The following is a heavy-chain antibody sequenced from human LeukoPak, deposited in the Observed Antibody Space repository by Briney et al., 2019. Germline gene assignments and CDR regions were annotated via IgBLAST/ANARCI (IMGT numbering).Heavy chain of an antibody. V-gene: IGHV4-34*01. Sequence: PSETLSLTCAVYGGSFSGYYWSWIRQPPGKGLEWIGEINHSGSTNYNPSLKSRVTISVDTSKNQFSLKLSSVTAADTAVYYCARDGVTMVQGVIFSYYYYYMDVWGKGTTVTVSS. CDR3: ARDGVTMVQGVIFSYYYYYMDV. CDR1: GGSFSGYY. CDR2: INHSGST. D-gene: IGHD3-10*01. J-gene: IGHJ6*03.